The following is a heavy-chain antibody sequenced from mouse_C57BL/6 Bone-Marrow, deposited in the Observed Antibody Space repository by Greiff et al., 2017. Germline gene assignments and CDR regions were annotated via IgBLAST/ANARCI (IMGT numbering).Heavy chain of an antibody. CDR1: GYTFTSYW. CDR2: IYPGSGST. CDR3: ARSYYSNVYYFDY. Sequence: QVQLQQPGAELVKPGASVKMSCKASGYTFTSYWITWVKPRPGQGLEWIGDIYPGSGSTNYNEKFKSKATLTVDTSSSTAYMQLSSLTSEDSAVYYCARSYYSNVYYFDYWGQGTTLTVAS. D-gene: IGHD2-5*01. V-gene: IGHV1-55*01. J-gene: IGHJ2*01.